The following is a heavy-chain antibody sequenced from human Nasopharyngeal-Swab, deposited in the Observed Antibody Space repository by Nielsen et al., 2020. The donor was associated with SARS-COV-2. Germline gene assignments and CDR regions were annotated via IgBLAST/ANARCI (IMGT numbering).Heavy chain of an antibody. CDR3: AKPTIFGAEIDY. CDR1: GFTFHDFA. CDR2: ITSDGDTT. D-gene: IGHD3-3*01. Sequence: GESLKTSCAASGFTFHDFAMHWVRQAPGKGLEWVSLITSDGDTTLYADSVKGRFTISRDNSRNSLYLQMNSLRLEDTAFYYCAKPTIFGAEIDYWGQGTLVTVSS. J-gene: IGHJ4*02. V-gene: IGHV3-43D*03.